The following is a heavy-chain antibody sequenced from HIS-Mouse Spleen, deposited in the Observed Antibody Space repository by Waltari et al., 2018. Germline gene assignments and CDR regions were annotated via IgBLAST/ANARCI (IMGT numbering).Heavy chain of an antibody. D-gene: IGHD6-13*01. CDR2: IYYSGST. V-gene: IGHV4-39*07. J-gene: IGHJ2*01. CDR1: GGSIRSSSYY. Sequence: QLQLQESGPGLVKPSETRSLTCTVSGGSIRSSSYYSGWIRQPPGKGLEWIGSIYYSGSTYYNPSLKSRVTISVDTSKNQFSLKLSSVTAADTAVYYCAREIPYSSSWYDWYFDLWGRGTLVTVSS. CDR3: AREIPYSSSWYDWYFDL.